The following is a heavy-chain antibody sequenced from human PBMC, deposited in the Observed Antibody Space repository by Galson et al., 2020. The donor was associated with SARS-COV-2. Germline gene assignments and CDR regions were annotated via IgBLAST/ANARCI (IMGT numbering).Heavy chain of an antibody. V-gene: IGHV1-3*01. CDR1: GYTFTSYA. CDR2: INAGNGNT. CDR3: ARSPHYDILTGYFGGPDI. Sequence: ASVKVSCKASGYTFTSYAMHWVRQAPGQRLEWLGWINAGNGNTKYSQKFQGRVTITRDTSASTAYMELSSLRSEDTAVYYCARSPHYDILTGYFGGPDIWGQGTMVTVSS. D-gene: IGHD3-9*01. J-gene: IGHJ3*02.